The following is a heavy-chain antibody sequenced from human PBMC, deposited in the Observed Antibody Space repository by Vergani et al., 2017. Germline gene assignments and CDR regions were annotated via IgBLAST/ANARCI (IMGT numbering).Heavy chain of an antibody. CDR1: EYSFGNYW. CDR2: IYPADSDT. Sequence: EVELVQSGPEMRKPGESLKISCKGSEYSFGNYWIGWVRQMPGKGLEWMGIIYPADSDTRYSPSFQGQVTISADKSISTAFLQWDTLKASDTALYYCATHTTCTDSWGKGPLFTVSS. J-gene: IGHJ4*02. V-gene: IGHV5-51*01. CDR3: ATHTTCTDS. D-gene: IGHD2-8*01.